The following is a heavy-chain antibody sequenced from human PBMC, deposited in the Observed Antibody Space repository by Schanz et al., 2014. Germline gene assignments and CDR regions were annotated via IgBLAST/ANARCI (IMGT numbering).Heavy chain of an antibody. V-gene: IGHV3-21*01. D-gene: IGHD3-3*01. CDR1: GFTFSSYA. CDR2: ISRNSTYI. CDR3: ARGVRIDY. J-gene: IGHJ4*02. Sequence: VQLVESGGGLVQPGGSLRLSCAGSGFTFSSYAMSWVRQAPGKGLEWVSSISRNSTYIYYAGSVKGRFTISRDNAKNSLYLQMNSLTAEDTAVYYCARGVRIDYWGQGTLVTVSS.